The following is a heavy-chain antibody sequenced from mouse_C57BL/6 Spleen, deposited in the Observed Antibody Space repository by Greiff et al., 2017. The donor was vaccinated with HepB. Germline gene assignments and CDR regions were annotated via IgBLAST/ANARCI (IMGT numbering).Heavy chain of an antibody. CDR2: IDPSDSYT. V-gene: IGHV1-50*01. J-gene: IGHJ1*03. D-gene: IGHD1-1*01. Sequence: QVQLQQPGAELVKPGASVKLSCKASGYTFTSYWMQWVKQRPGQGLEWIGEIDPSDSYTNYNQKFKGKATLTVDTSSSTAYMQLSSLTSEDAAVYYCARAPCGSGYWYFDVWGTGTTVTVSS. CDR1: GYTFTSYW. CDR3: ARAPCGSGYWYFDV.